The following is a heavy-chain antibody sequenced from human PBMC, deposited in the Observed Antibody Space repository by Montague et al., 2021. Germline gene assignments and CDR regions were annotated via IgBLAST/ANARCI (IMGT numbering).Heavy chain of an antibody. V-gene: IGHV4-39*07. CDR2: IYYSGNS. J-gene: IGHJ5*02. D-gene: IGHD6-13*01. Sequence: SETLSLTCTVSGASITSNIYSWRWIRQSPGKDLEWIGSIYYSGNSFYQPSLKSRITMAVDTSKNQFSLKLSSVTAADTAIYYCARVFSSWYVGWFDPWGQGTLVTVSS. CDR1: GASITSNIYS. CDR3: ARVFSSWYVGWFDP.